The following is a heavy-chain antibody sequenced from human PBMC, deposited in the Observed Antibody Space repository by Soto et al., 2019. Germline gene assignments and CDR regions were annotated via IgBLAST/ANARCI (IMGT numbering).Heavy chain of an antibody. V-gene: IGHV4-30-2*01. CDR1: GGSISSGGYS. Sequence: QLQLQESGSGLVKPSQTLSLTCAVSGGSISSGGYSWSWIRQPPGKGLEWIGYIYHSGSTYYNPSLKSRVTRSVYRSQNQFSVNMLSVTAADTAVYYCARKPTPWGQGTLVTVSS. CDR2: IYHSGST. J-gene: IGHJ5*02. CDR3: ARKPTP.